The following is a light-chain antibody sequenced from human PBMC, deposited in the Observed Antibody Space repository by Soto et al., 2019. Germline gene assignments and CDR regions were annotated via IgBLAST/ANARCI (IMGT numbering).Light chain of an antibody. J-gene: IGLJ1*01. Sequence: QSALTQPASVSGSPGQSITISCTGTSSDVGGYNYVSWYQQHPGKAPKLMIYDVSNRPSGVSNRFSGSKSGNTASLTISGLQAEDEAEYYCSSYPSSSTRYVSGTGTKVPV. CDR1: SSDVGGYNY. CDR3: SSYPSSSTRYV. V-gene: IGLV2-14*01. CDR2: DVS.